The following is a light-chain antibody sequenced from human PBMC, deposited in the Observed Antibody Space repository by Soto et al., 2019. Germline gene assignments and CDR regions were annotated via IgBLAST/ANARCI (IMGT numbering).Light chain of an antibody. CDR3: QQYGSSPRT. CDR2: GAS. J-gene: IGKJ1*01. Sequence: EIVMTQSPATLSVSPGERGTLSCRASQSVSSYLAWYQQKPGQAPRLLIYGASSRATGIPDRFSGSGSGTDFTLTISRLEPEDFAVYYCQQYGSSPRTFGQGTKVDIK. V-gene: IGKV3-20*01. CDR1: QSVSSY.